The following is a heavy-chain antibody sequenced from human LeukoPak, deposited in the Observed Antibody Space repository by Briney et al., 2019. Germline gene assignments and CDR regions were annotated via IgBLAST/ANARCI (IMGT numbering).Heavy chain of an antibody. CDR1: RYTFTRYY. CDR3: ARDHDFWSGYYQFDP. D-gene: IGHD3-3*01. J-gene: IGHJ5*02. V-gene: IGHV1-2*02. Sequence: GASVTVSCTASRYTFTRYYMHWVRQAPGQGLEWMGWLNPHSGGTNYAQKFQGRVTMTRDSSISTAYMELSRLRSDDTAVYYCARDHDFWSGYYQFDPWGQGTLVTVSS. CDR2: LNPHSGGT.